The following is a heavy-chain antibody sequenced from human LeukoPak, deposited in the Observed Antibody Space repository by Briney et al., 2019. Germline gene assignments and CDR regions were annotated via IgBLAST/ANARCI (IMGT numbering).Heavy chain of an antibody. D-gene: IGHD6-13*01. CDR1: GFTVSSNY. CDR2: IYSGGST. CDR3: ARDKAYSSSWYGDYFDY. V-gene: IGHV3-53*05. J-gene: IGHJ4*02. Sequence: GGSLRLSCAASGFTVSSNYMSWVRQAPGQGLEWVSVIYSGGSTYYADSVKGRFTISRDNSKNTLYLQMGSLRAEDMAVYYCARDKAYSSSWYGDYFDYWGQGTLVTVSS.